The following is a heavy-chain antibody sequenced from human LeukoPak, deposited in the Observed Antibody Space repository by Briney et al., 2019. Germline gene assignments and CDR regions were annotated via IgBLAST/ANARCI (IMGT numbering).Heavy chain of an antibody. V-gene: IGHV1-2*02. Sequence: ASVKVSCKASGYTFTGYYMHWVRQAPGQGLEWMGWINPNSGGTNYAQKFQGRVTMTRDASISIAYMELSRLRSDDTAVYYCARDSIGTAGPKYAMDDWGQGTTVTVSS. CDR1: GYTFTGYY. D-gene: IGHD6-13*01. CDR3: ARDSIGTAGPKYAMDD. CDR2: INPNSGGT. J-gene: IGHJ6*02.